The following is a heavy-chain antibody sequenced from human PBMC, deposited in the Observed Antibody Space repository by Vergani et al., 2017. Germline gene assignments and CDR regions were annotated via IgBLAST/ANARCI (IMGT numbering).Heavy chain of an antibody. Sequence: QVQLVQSGAEVKKPGSSVKVSCKASGGTFSSYAISWVRQAPGQGLEWMGRIIPIFGTANYAQKFQGRVTITADESTSTAYMAMSSLRSEDTAVYYCARDRAYYYGGNSGVDAFDIWGQGTMVTVSS. CDR3: ARDRAYYYGGNSGVDAFDI. J-gene: IGHJ3*02. CDR1: GGTFSSYA. CDR2: IIPIFGTA. D-gene: IGHD4-23*01. V-gene: IGHV1-69*13.